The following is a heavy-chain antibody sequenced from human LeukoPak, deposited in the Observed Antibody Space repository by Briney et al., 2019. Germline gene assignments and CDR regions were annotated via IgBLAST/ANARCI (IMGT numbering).Heavy chain of an antibody. Sequence: GGSLRLSCAASGFTFSSYAMSWVRQAPGKGLEWVSAIGGSGGSTYYADSVKGRFTISRDNSKNTLYLQMNSLRAEDTAVYYCAKDPYDILTGYYSRPFDYWGQGTLVTVSS. D-gene: IGHD3-9*01. CDR3: AKDPYDILTGYYSRPFDY. J-gene: IGHJ4*02. V-gene: IGHV3-23*01. CDR1: GFTFSSYA. CDR2: IGGSGGST.